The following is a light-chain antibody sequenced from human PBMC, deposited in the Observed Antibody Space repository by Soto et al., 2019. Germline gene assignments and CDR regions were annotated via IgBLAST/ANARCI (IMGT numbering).Light chain of an antibody. CDR2: GAS. Sequence: EIVMTQSPATLSVSAGERATLSCRASQSVSSNLAWYQQKPGQAPRLLIYGASTRATGIPARFSGGGSGTDFTLTISRLEPEDFAVYFCQQYAGPPTTFGQGTRLEIK. V-gene: IGKV3-15*01. CDR1: QSVSSN. CDR3: QQYAGPPTT. J-gene: IGKJ5*01.